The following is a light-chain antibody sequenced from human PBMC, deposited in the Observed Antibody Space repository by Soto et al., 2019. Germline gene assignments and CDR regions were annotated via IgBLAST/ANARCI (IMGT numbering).Light chain of an antibody. J-gene: IGKJ1*01. CDR3: QQRTDWPPWT. Sequence: IVLTQSPCTLSLSPGESATLSCGASQSVSSRFLAWYQQKPGRAPRVLIYDASKRATGIPARFSGSGSGTDFTLSISSLEPEDFAVYYCQQRTDWPPWTFGQGTKV. V-gene: IGKV3-11*01. CDR1: QSVSSRF. CDR2: DAS.